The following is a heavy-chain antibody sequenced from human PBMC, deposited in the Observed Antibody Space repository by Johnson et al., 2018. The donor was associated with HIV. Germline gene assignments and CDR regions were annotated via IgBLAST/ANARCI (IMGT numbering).Heavy chain of an antibody. CDR1: GFTFRDSY. CDR2: ISSSGPSI. V-gene: IGHV3-11*01. CDR3: AKDHNYGSYLLAFDV. Sequence: QVQLVESGGGLVKPGGSLRLSCAASGFTFRDSYMNWMRQSPGKGLEWISHISSSGPSIFYADSVKGRFTISRDDATNSLYLQMHSLRTEDTALYYCAKDHNYGSYLLAFDVWGQGTMVTVSS. J-gene: IGHJ3*01. D-gene: IGHD3-10*01.